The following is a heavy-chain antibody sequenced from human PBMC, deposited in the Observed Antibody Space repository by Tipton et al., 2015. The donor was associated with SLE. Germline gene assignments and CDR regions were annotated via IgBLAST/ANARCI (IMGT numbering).Heavy chain of an antibody. V-gene: IGHV3-21*01. CDR3: ARGDLSPIRFLEWYTRDGYFDY. CDR1: GFTFRSYS. J-gene: IGHJ4*02. D-gene: IGHD3-3*01. Sequence: VQLVQSGGGLVKPGGSLRLSCAASGFTFRSYSMNWVRQAPGKGLEWVSSISSSSSYIYYADSVKGRFTISRDNAKNSLYLQMNSLRAEDTAVYYCARGDLSPIRFLEWYTRDGYFDYWGQGTLVTVSS. CDR2: ISSSSSYI.